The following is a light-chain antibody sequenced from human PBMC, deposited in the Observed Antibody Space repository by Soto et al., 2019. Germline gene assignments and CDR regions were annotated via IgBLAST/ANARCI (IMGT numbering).Light chain of an antibody. J-gene: IGLJ2*01. CDR2: DVN. Sequence: QSALTQPPSASGSPGQSVTISCTGTPSDVGGSNSVSWYQQHPGKAPNLMIYDVNKRPLGVPDRFSGSKSGNTASLTVSGLQAADEAYYFCSSYAPSDVVFGGGTKLPVL. CDR1: PSDVGGSNS. V-gene: IGLV2-8*01. CDR3: SSYAPSDVV.